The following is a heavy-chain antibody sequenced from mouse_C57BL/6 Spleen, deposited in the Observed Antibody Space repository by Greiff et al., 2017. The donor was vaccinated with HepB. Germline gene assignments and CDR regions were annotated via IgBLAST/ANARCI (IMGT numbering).Heavy chain of an antibody. V-gene: IGHV1-82*01. CDR2: IYPGDGDT. CDR1: GYAFSSSW. D-gene: IGHD2-4*01. Sequence: VQLQQSGPELVKPGASVKISCKASGYAFSSSWMNWVKQGPGKGLEWIGRIYPGDGDTNYNGKFKGKATLTADKSSSTAYMQLSSLTSEDSAVYFCARNYDYDGDAMDYWGQGTSVTVSS. CDR3: ARNYDYDGDAMDY. J-gene: IGHJ4*01.